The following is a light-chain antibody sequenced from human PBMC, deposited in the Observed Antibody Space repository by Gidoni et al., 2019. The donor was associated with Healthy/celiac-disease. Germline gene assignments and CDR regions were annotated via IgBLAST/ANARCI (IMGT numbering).Light chain of an antibody. CDR3: QQYYSTPQT. V-gene: IGKV4-1*01. Sequence: DIVMTQPPDSLVVSLGERATINCKSSQSVLYSSNNKNYLAWYQQKPGQPPKLLIYWASTRESGVPDRFSGSGSGTDFTLTISSLQAEDVAVYYCQQYYSTPQTFGQGTKVEIK. CDR2: WAS. J-gene: IGKJ1*01. CDR1: QSVLYSSNNKNY.